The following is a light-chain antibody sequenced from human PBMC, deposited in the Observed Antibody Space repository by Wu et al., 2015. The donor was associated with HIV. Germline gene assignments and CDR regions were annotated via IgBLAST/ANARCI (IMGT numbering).Light chain of an antibody. Sequence: DIQLTQSPSFLSASVGDRVTITCRASQGISNYLAWYQQKPRKAPKLLIYAASTLQSGVPSRFSGSGSGTEFTLTISSLQPEDFATYFCQQANSFPEEFTFGPGTKSGYQT. CDR3: QQANSFPEEFT. CDR2: AAS. J-gene: IGKJ3*01. V-gene: IGKV1-9*01. CDR1: QGISNY.